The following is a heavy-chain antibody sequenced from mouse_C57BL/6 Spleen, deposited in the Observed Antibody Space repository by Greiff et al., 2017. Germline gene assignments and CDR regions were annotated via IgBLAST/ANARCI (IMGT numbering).Heavy chain of an antibody. CDR1: GYTFTDYE. CDR3: TRPSPYYYGSSTYAMDY. CDR2: IDPETGGT. D-gene: IGHD1-1*01. J-gene: IGHJ4*01. V-gene: IGHV1-15*01. Sequence: VKLMESGAELVRPGASVTLSCKASGYTFTDYEMHWVKQTPVHGLEWIGAIDPETGGTAYNQKFKGKAILTADKFSSTAYMELRSLTSEDSAVYYCTRPSPYYYGSSTYAMDYWGQGTSVTVSS.